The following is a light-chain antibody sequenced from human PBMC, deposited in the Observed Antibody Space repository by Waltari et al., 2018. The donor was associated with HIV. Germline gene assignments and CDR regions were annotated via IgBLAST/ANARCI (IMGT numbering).Light chain of an antibody. CDR3: QSYDISLSGWV. Sequence: SVFPQPPSLSWAPRQRSTIPSPGTSSHIEAGFDVHWYQPLPGTVPKVLIYNNTDRPSGVPDRFSGSKSATSASLAITGLQAEDEANYYCQSYDISLSGWVFGGGTKLTVL. V-gene: IGLV1-40*01. CDR1: SSHIEAGFD. J-gene: IGLJ2*01. CDR2: NNT.